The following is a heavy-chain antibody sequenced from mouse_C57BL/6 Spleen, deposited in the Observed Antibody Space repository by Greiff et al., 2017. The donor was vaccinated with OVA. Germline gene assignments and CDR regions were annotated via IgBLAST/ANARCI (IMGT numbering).Heavy chain of an antibody. Sequence: QVQLQQSGAELVRPGTSVKVSCKASGYAFTNYLIEWVKQRPGQGLEWIGVIIPGSGGTNYNEKFKGKATLTADKSSSTAYMQLSSLTSEDSAVYFCARGYSNYFDYWGQGTTLTVSS. J-gene: IGHJ2*01. CDR1: GYAFTNYL. D-gene: IGHD2-5*01. CDR2: IIPGSGGT. V-gene: IGHV1-54*01. CDR3: ARGYSNYFDY.